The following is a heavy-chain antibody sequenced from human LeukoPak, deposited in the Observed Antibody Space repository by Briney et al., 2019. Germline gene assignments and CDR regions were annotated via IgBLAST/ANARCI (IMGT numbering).Heavy chain of an antibody. V-gene: IGHV4-59*12. Sequence: SETLSLTCTVSGGSISGDYWSWIRQSPGKGLEWIAYIHSSGSTSYNPSLKSRVTISVDTSKNQFSLKLSSVTAADTAVYYCARVLYSSGWYPYFDYWGQGTLVTVSS. J-gene: IGHJ4*02. CDR3: ARVLYSSGWYPYFDY. D-gene: IGHD6-19*01. CDR1: GGSISGDY. CDR2: IHSSGST.